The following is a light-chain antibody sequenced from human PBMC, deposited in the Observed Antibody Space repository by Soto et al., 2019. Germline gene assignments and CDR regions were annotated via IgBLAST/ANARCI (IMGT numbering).Light chain of an antibody. V-gene: IGKV1-13*02. CDR2: DAS. CDR1: QGISSA. CDR3: QQFNSYPHG. J-gene: IGKJ4*02. Sequence: AIQLTQSPSSLSASVGDRVTITCRASQGISSALAWYQQKPGKAPKLLIYDASSLESGVPSRFSGSGSGTYFTLTISSLQPEDFATYYCQQFNSYPHGFGGGTKVDIK.